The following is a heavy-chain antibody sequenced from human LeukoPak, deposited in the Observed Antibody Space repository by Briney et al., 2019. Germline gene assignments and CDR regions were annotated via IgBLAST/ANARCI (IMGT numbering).Heavy chain of an antibody. CDR3: ARVYGSGRREGFDY. Sequence: ASVKVSCKASGYTFTDYYMHWVRQAPGQGLQWMGWIKPNSGGTNYAQKFQGRVTMTRDTSISTAYVEMTRLRSDDTAVYYCARVYGSGRREGFDYWGQGTQVTVSS. V-gene: IGHV1-2*02. CDR2: IKPNSGGT. D-gene: IGHD3-10*01. J-gene: IGHJ4*02. CDR1: GYTFTDYY.